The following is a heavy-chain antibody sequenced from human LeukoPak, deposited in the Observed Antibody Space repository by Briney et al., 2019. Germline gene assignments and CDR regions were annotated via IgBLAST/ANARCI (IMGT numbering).Heavy chain of an antibody. V-gene: IGHV1-8*01. CDR3: ARGIPFTYYYDSSGQSDY. Sequence: ASVKVSCKASGYTFTSYDISWVRPATGQGLEWMGWMNPNSGNTGYAQKFQGRVTMTRNTSISTAYMELSSLRSEDTAVYYCARGIPFTYYYDSSGQSDYWGQGTLVTVSS. CDR2: MNPNSGNT. CDR1: GYTFTSYD. J-gene: IGHJ4*02. D-gene: IGHD3-22*01.